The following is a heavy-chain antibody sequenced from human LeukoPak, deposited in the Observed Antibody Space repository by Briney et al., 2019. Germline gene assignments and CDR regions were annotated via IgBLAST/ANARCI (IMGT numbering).Heavy chain of an antibody. Sequence: GGSLRLSCAASGFTFSSYSMNWVRQAPGKGLEWVANIKQDGSEKYYVDSVKGRFTISRDNAKNSLYLQMNSLRAEDTAVYYCAREHYDILTGHDYYYYYMDVWGKGTTVTVSS. CDR2: IKQDGSEK. D-gene: IGHD3-9*01. CDR3: AREHYDILTGHDYYYYYMDV. J-gene: IGHJ6*03. V-gene: IGHV3-7*01. CDR1: GFTFSSYS.